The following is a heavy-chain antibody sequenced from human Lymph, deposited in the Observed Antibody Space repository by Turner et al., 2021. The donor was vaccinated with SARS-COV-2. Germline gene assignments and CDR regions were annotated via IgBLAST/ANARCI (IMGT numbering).Heavy chain of an antibody. CDR3: ARVEMATISFDY. V-gene: IGHV3-7*01. CDR2: IKQDGSEK. Sequence: EVQLVESGGGLVQPGGSLRLSCAASGFTFSLYWMSWVRQGPGKGLEWVAKIKQDGSEKYYVDSVKGRFTISRDNAKNSLYLQMNSLRAEDTAVYYCARVEMATISFDYWGQGTLVPVSS. CDR1: GFTFSLYW. J-gene: IGHJ4*02.